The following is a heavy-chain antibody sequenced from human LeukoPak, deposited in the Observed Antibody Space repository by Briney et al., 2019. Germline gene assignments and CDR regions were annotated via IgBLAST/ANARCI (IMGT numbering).Heavy chain of an antibody. J-gene: IGHJ4*02. CDR1: GFTFSTYW. D-gene: IGHD3-10*01. Sequence: GGSLRLSCAASGFTFSTYWMTWVRQAPGKGLEWVANLNQGGSDKYYVDSVKGRFTISRDNAKNSLYLQMNSLRAEDTAVYYCAREYSYGSGSYSVGYWGQGTLVTVSS. CDR3: AREYSYGSGSYSVGY. V-gene: IGHV3-7*01. CDR2: LNQGGSDK.